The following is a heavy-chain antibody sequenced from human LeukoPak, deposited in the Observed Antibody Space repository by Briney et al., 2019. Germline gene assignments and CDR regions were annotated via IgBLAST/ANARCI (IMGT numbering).Heavy chain of an antibody. J-gene: IGHJ6*03. D-gene: IGHD2-21*02. Sequence: AGGSLRLSCAASGFTFSSYSMNWVRQAPGKGLEWVSSISSSSSYIYYADSVKGRFTISRDNAKNSLYLQMNSLRAEDTAVYYCARDQTYCGGDYYYYYYMDVWGKGTTVTVSS. CDR2: ISSSSSYI. V-gene: IGHV3-21*01. CDR3: ARDQTYCGGDYYYYYYMDV. CDR1: GFTFSSYS.